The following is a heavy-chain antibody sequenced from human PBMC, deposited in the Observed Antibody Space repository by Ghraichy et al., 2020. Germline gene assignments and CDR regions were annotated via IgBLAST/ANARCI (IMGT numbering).Heavy chain of an antibody. CDR1: GGSFSGYY. CDR2: INHSGST. CDR3: ARALGSSWSYDYFDY. Sequence: SETLSLTCAVYGGSFSGYYWSWIRQPPGKGLEWIGEINHSGSTNYNPSLKSRVTISVDTSKNQFSLKLSSVTAADTAVYYCARALGSSWSYDYFDYWGQGTLVTVSS. V-gene: IGHV4-34*01. D-gene: IGHD6-13*01. J-gene: IGHJ4*02.